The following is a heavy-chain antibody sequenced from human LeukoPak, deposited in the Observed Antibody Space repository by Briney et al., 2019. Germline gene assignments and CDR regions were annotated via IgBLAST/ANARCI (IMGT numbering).Heavy chain of an antibody. J-gene: IGHJ1*01. D-gene: IGHD2-21*02. CDR2: ISSTRSYI. CDR3: ARDLAYCGGDCSSEYFQH. CDR1: GFSFFSYT. Sequence: GGSLRLSCAASGFSFFSYTMNWVRQAPGKGLEWVSSISSTRSYIYYADSVKGRFTISRDNAKNSLYLQMNSLRAEDTAVYYCARDLAYCGGDCSSEYFQHWGQGTLVTVSS. V-gene: IGHV3-21*01.